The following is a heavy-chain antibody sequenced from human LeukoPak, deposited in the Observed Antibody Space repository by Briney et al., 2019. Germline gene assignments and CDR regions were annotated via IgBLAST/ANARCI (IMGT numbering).Heavy chain of an antibody. D-gene: IGHD6-19*01. CDR1: GDSVSSDSGA. CDR2: TYYRSKWYN. J-gene: IGHJ4*02. Sequence: SQTLSLTCAISGDSVSSDSGAWNWIRQSPSRGLEWLGRTYYRSKWYNDYLESVRSRITINPDTSKNQFSLQLNSVTPEDTAVYYCARGGAGFDYWGQGTLVTVSS. V-gene: IGHV6-1*01. CDR3: ARGGAGFDY.